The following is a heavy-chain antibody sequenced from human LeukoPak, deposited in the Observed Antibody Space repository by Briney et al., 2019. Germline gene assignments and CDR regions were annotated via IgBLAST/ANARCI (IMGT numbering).Heavy chain of an antibody. CDR2: ITSSGTYI. V-gene: IGHV3-21*01. J-gene: IGHJ3*02. CDR1: GFTFNNYN. CDR3: AKDRGTSLCDAFDI. Sequence: GGSLRLSCATSGFTFNNYNMNWVRQAPGRALEWVSSITSSGTYIFYADSVKGRFTISRDNAKNSLYLQMNSLGPEDTAVYYCAKDRGTSLCDAFDIWGQGTMVTVSS. D-gene: IGHD6-25*01.